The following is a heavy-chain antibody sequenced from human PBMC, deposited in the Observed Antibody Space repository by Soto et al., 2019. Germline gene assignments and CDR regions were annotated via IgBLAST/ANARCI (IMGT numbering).Heavy chain of an antibody. V-gene: IGHV4-39*01. J-gene: IGHJ4*02. Sequence: LSLTCTVSGVAISSSSDYWVLILQPPGKGLEWIGSIYYSGSTYYNSSLKSRVTISVDTSKNQFSLKLSSVTAADTAVYYCARHAYDSSGYYYPYYFDYWGQGTLVTVSS. D-gene: IGHD3-22*01. CDR2: IYYSGST. CDR3: ARHAYDSSGYYYPYYFDY. CDR1: GVAISSSSDY.